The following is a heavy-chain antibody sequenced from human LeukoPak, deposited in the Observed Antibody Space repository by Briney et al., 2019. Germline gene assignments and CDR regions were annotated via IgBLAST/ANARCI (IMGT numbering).Heavy chain of an antibody. CDR3: ARGRNGFFDY. CDR2: INSDGGRT. CDR1: GSTFSTSW. Sequence: PGGSLRLSCAASGSTFSTSWMHWVRQAPGKGLVWVSQINSDGGRTRYADSVKGRLTISRDNAKNTVYLQMNSLRTDDTAMYYCARGRNGFFDYWGHGTLVTVSS. D-gene: IGHD5-24*01. J-gene: IGHJ4*01. V-gene: IGHV3-74*01.